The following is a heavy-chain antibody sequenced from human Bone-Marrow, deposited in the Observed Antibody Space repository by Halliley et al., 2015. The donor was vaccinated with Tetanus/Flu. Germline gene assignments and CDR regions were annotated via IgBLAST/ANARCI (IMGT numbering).Heavy chain of an antibody. CDR2: IRSKANAYAT. D-gene: IGHD4-17*01. V-gene: IGHV3-73*01. CDR1: GFTFSGSA. Sequence: SLRLSCAASGFTFSGSAVHWVRQASGKGLEWVGHIRSKANAYATAYTASVKGRFTISRDDSMNTAYLQMNSLKTEDTAVYYCTKTSHWGQGTLVTVSS. CDR3: TKTSH. J-gene: IGHJ4*02.